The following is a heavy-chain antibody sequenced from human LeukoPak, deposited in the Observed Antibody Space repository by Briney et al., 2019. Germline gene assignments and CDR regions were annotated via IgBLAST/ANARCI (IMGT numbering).Heavy chain of an antibody. J-gene: IGHJ4*02. CDR2: IYYSGSA. V-gene: IGHV4-59*01. CDR3: ARWGVSFGGRNYFDY. D-gene: IGHD3-16*01. CDR1: GGSMNNYY. Sequence: SETLSLTCTVSGGSMNNYYWSWMWQPPGKGLEYIADIYYSGSANYNSYLKSRVSISVDTSKNQFSLTMNSVTAADTAVFYCARWGVSFGGRNYFDYWGQGKLVTVSS.